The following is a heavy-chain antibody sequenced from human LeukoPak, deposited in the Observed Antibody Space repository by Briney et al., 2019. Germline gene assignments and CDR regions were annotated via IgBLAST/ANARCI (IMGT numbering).Heavy chain of an antibody. CDR2: VSGGGGSS. D-gene: IGHD6-13*01. Sequence: GGSLRLSCAASGFTFNSYAMSWVRQAPEKGLKWVSVVSGGGGSSYYADSVKGRFTISRDNSKNTLYLQMNSLRAEDTAVYYCAKDLSRYTSSWYGGFDSWGQGTLVTVSS. CDR3: AKDLSRYTSSWYGGFDS. CDR1: GFTFNSYA. J-gene: IGHJ4*02. V-gene: IGHV3-23*01.